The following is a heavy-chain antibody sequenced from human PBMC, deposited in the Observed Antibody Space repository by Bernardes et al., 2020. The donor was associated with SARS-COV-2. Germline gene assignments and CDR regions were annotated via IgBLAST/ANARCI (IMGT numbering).Heavy chain of an antibody. V-gene: IGHV3-23*01. D-gene: IGHD6-13*01. J-gene: IGHJ4*02. CDR2: ISGSGATT. CDR1: GFMFANYA. Sequence: GGSLRLSCAASGFMFANYAMTWVRQAPGKGLEWVSSISGSGATTYYVDSVKGRFTISRDNSKNTLYMQMNSLRAEDTAVYHCAKSPYGSSWDFDFWGQGTLVTVSS. CDR3: AKSPYGSSWDFDF.